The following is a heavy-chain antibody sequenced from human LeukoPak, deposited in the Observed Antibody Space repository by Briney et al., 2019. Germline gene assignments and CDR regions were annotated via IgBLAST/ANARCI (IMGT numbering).Heavy chain of an antibody. Sequence: PGGSLRLSCAASGFTFSDYYMSWIRQAPGKGLEWVSYISSSGSTIYYADSVKGRFTISRDNAKNSPYLQMNSLRAEDTAVYYCAAYCSSTSCHLDYWGQGTLVTVSS. D-gene: IGHD2-2*01. CDR1: GFTFSDYY. V-gene: IGHV3-11*01. CDR3: AAYCSSTSCHLDY. CDR2: ISSSGSTI. J-gene: IGHJ4*02.